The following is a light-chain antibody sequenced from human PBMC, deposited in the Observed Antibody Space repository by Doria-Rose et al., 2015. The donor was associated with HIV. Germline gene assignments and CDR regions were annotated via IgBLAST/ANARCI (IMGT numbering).Light chain of an antibody. CDR3: QQSYNTPRS. V-gene: IGKV1-39*01. Sequence: TQSPSSLSASVGDRVTITCRASQSISTYLNWYQQEPGKAPKLLIYAATSLQGGVTSRFSGSGSGTDFTLTINSLQPEDFATYYCQQSYNTPRSFGRGTKLEIK. CDR1: QSISTY. CDR2: AAT. J-gene: IGKJ2*04.